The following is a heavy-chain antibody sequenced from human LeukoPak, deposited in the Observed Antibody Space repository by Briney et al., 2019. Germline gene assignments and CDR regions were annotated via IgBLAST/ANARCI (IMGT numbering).Heavy chain of an antibody. J-gene: IGHJ6*02. CDR1: GFPLSCYG. CDR3: AKDVSALSHYYGMDV. Sequence: GALSPSLAAPGFPLSCYGMHRGRPASGKGLEWVAVISYDGSNKYYADSVKGRFTISRDNSKNTLYLQMNSLRAEDTAVYYCAKDVSALSHYYGMDVWGQGTTVTVSS. D-gene: IGHD2/OR15-2a*01. V-gene: IGHV3-30*18. CDR2: ISYDGSNK.